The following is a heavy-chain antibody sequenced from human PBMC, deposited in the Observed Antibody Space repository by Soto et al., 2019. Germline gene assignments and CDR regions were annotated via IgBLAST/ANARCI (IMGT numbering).Heavy chain of an antibody. V-gene: IGHV3-7*01. CDR2: IKQDGSEK. D-gene: IGHD3-3*01. J-gene: IGHJ6*02. Sequence: GGSLRLSCAASGFTFSSYWMSWVRQAPGKGLEWVANIKQDGSEKYYVDSVKGRFTISRDNAKNSLYLQMNSLRAEDTAVYYYARDRYSYYVFLSGSLAYYYYGIDVWGQGTTVTVP. CDR1: GFTFSSYW. CDR3: ARDRYSYYVFLSGSLAYYYYGIDV.